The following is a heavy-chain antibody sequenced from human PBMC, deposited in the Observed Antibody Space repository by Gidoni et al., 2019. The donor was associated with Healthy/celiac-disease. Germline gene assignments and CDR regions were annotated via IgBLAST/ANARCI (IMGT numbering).Heavy chain of an antibody. J-gene: IGHJ4*02. CDR1: GFTFDDYA. V-gene: IGHV3-9*01. D-gene: IGHD4-17*01. Sequence: EVQLVESGGGLVQPGRSLRLSRAASGFTFDDYAIHWVRQAPGKGLEWVAGISWNSGSIGYADSVKGRFTISRDNAKNSLYLQMNSLRAEDTALYYCAKVPMTTVTTTYFDYWGQGTLVTVSS. CDR3: AKVPMTTVTTTYFDY. CDR2: ISWNSGSI.